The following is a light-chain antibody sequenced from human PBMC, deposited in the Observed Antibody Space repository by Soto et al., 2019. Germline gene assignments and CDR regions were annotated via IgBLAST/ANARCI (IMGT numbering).Light chain of an antibody. CDR1: QSVSNY. CDR2: GAS. V-gene: IGKV3-15*01. Sequence: EIVMTQSPATLSVSPGERATLSCRASQSVSNYLAWYQQKPGQAPRLLLYGASTRATGIPARFSGSGAGTEFTLTISSLQAEDFAIYYCQQYNNWPRTFGPGTKVEI. J-gene: IGKJ1*01. CDR3: QQYNNWPRT.